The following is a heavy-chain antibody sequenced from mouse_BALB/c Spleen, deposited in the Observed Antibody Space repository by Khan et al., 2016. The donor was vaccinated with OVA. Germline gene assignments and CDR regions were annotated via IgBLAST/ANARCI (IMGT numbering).Heavy chain of an antibody. CDR2: ISTYYGDA. V-gene: IGHV1S137*01. CDR3: ARGSGNSRFAY. D-gene: IGHD1-3*01. CDR1: GYTFTDFA. Sequence: VQLQESGAELVRPGVSVKISCKGSGYTFTDFAMHWVKQSHAKSLEWIGVISTYYGDATYNQKFKGKATMTVDKSSSTAYVELARLTSEDSAIYYCARGSGNSRFAYWGQGTLVTVSA. J-gene: IGHJ3*01.